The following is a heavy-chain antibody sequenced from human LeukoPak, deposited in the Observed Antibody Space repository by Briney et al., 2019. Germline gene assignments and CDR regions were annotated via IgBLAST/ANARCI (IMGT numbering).Heavy chain of an antibody. Sequence: ASVKVSCKASGYTFTSYDINWVRQATGQGLEWMGWMNPNSGNTGYAQKFQGRVTMTRNTSISTAYMELSSLRSEDTAVYYCARWRIVAPLRYYYYGMDVWGQGTTVTVPS. V-gene: IGHV1-8*01. CDR2: MNPNSGNT. CDR3: ARWRIVAPLRYYYYGMDV. CDR1: GYTFTSYD. D-gene: IGHD2-15*01. J-gene: IGHJ6*02.